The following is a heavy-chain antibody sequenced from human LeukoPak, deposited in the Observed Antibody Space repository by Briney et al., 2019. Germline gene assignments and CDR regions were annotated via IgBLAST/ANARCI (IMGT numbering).Heavy chain of an antibody. D-gene: IGHD3-16*01. CDR1: GYGFTDYY. CDR3: VRASYHGYFYYYMDV. J-gene: IGHJ6*03. V-gene: IGHV1-2*02. CDR2: INPNHGDT. Sequence: ASVKVSCETSGYGFTDYYINWVRQAPGQGLEWMGWINPNHGDTNYAQNLQGRVTMTRDTSINTAYMELSSLTSDDTAVYYCVRASYHGYFYYYMDVWGKGTTVTVSS.